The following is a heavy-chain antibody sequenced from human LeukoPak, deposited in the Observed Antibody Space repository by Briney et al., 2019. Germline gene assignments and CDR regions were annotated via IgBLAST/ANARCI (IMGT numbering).Heavy chain of an antibody. CDR2: VYYSGVT. J-gene: IGHJ4*01. D-gene: IGHD3-10*01. CDR3: ARRGVFGSDNYFEC. V-gene: IGHV4-39*01. CDR1: GASVYSGDYY. Sequence: SETLSLTCSVAGASVYSGDYYWAWIRQPPGQSLEYIGAVYYSGVTFDNPSLSGRITMSVDTSKNQFSLNLASVTATDTAIYYCARRGVFGSDNYFECWGQGILVIVSS.